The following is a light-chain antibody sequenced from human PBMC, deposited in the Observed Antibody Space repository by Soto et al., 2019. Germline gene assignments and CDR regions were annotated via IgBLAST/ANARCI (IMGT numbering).Light chain of an antibody. J-gene: IGKJ3*01. CDR2: DAS. V-gene: IGKV1-33*01. Sequence: DIQMTQSPSSLSASVGDRVTITCQASQDISNYLNWYQQKPGKAPKLLIYDASNLETGVPSRFSGSGSGTDFTFTISSLQPEDIATYYCQKYDHLPFGPGTKVDIK. CDR3: QKYDHLP. CDR1: QDISNY.